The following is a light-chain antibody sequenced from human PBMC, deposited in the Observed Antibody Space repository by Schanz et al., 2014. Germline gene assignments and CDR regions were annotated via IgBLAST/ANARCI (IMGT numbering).Light chain of an antibody. Sequence: EIVMTQSPATLSLSPGERATLSCRASQSVVHTLAWYQQKPGQAPRLLMYGVSTRATGIPARFSGSGSGTDFSLTISRVEPEDFAVYYCQQYGSSPPITFGGGTKVEIK. CDR3: QQYGSSPPIT. J-gene: IGKJ4*01. CDR2: GVS. V-gene: IGKV3-20*01. CDR1: QSVVHT.